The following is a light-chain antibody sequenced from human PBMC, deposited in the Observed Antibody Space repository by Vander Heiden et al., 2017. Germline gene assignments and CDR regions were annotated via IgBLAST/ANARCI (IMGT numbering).Light chain of an antibody. J-gene: IGLJ1*01. Sequence: SALTQPASVSGSPGQSITISCPGTCSDVGGYTYVSWYQQHPGKAPKLLIYEGDNRPAGVSSRFSGSKSGNTASLTSSGLQAEDEADYYCRSYTASLTYVFGTVTKVTVL. CDR3: RSYTASLTYV. V-gene: IGLV2-14*01. CDR2: EGD. CDR1: CSDVGGYTY.